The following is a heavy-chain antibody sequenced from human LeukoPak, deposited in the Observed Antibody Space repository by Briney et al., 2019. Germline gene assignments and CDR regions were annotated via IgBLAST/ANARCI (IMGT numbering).Heavy chain of an antibody. CDR2: INHSGST. J-gene: IGHJ4*02. Sequence: PSETLSLTCAVYGGSFSGYYWGWIRQPPGKGLEWIGEINHSGSTNYNPSLKSRVTISVDTSKNQFSLKLSSVTAADTAVYYCASGLGGYSYGYVDYWGQGTLVTVSS. CDR1: GGSFSGYY. D-gene: IGHD5-18*01. CDR3: ASGLGGYSYGYVDY. V-gene: IGHV4-34*01.